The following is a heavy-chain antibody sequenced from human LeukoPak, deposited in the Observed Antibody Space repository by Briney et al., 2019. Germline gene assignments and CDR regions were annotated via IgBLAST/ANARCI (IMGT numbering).Heavy chain of an antibody. J-gene: IGHJ2*01. V-gene: IGHV4-34*01. CDR3: ARGMTHGYFDL. Sequence: SETLSLTCAVYGGSFSGYYWSWIRQPPGKGLEWIGEINHSGSTNYNPSLKNRVTISVDTSKNQFSLKLSSVTAADTAVYYCARGMTHGYFDLWGRGTLVTVSS. CDR2: INHSGST. CDR1: GGSFSGYY.